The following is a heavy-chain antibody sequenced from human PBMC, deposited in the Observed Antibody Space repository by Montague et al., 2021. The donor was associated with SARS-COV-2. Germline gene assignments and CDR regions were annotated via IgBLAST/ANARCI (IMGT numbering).Heavy chain of an antibody. D-gene: IGHD6-13*01. J-gene: IGHJ6*02. CDR3: ARVGRQQLVRLSGMDV. CDR2: IYYSGST. V-gene: IGHV4-39*07. CDR1: GGSISSSSYY. Sequence: SETLSLTCTVSGGSISSSSYYWGWIRQPPGEGLEWIGSIYYSGSTYYNPSLKRRVTISVDTSKNQFSLKLSSVTAADTAVYYCARVGRQQLVRLSGMDVWGQGTTVTVSS.